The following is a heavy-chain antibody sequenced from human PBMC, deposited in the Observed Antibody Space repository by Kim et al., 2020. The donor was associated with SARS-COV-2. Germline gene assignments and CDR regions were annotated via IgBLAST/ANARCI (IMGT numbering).Heavy chain of an antibody. J-gene: IGHJ4*02. D-gene: IGHD1-26*01. CDR2: IDGSGTIT. V-gene: IGHV3-23*01. CDR3: AKGRRGSSTEGYYFDY. CDR1: GFTSRSYA. Sequence: GGSLRLSCAASGFTSRSYAIIWVRQAPGKGLEWVSAIDGSGTITYYADSVKGRFTVSRDNSKTYLQMNSLKAEDTAVYYCAKGRRGSSTEGYYFDYWGQGTLVTVSS.